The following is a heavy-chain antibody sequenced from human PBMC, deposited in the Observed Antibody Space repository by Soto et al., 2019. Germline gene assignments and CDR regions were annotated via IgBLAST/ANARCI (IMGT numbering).Heavy chain of an antibody. J-gene: IGHJ1*01. Sequence: PGGSLRLSCAASGFTFSSYSMNWVRQAPGKGLEWVSSISSSSSYIYYADSVKGRFTISRDNAKNSLYLQMNSLRAEDTAVYYCARDSYHDSRMKYFQHWGQGTLVTVSS. CDR1: GFTFSSYS. V-gene: IGHV3-21*01. CDR2: ISSSSSYI. CDR3: ARDSYHDSRMKYFQH. D-gene: IGHD3-22*01.